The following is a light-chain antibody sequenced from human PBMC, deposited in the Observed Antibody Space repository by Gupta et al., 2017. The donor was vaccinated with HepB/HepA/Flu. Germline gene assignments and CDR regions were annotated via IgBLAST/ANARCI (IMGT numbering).Light chain of an antibody. CDR1: SSNIGNNY. Sequence: QSVSTHPPSMSAAPEEKIIISCSGSSSNIGNNYVSWFQQHPETAPKLVIYDNDKRPSGIPDRFSASKSGATATLGISGLQTGDEAEYFCGTWDSSLNAVIFGGGTKLTVV. J-gene: IGLJ2*01. V-gene: IGLV1-51*01. CDR2: DND. CDR3: GTWDSSLNAVI.